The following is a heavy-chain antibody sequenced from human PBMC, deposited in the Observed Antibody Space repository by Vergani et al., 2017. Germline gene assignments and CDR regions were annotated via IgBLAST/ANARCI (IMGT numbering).Heavy chain of an antibody. CDR1: GFTVSSNY. V-gene: IGHV3-66*02. Sequence: EVQLVESGGGLVQPGGSLRLSCAASGFTVSSNYMSWVRQAPGKGLEWVSVIYSGGSTYYADSVKGRFTISRDNSKNTLYLQMNSLRAEDTAVYYCARDCLDGGYSYGYGYYYYGMDVWGQGTTVTVSS. CDR3: ARDCLDGGYSYGYGYYYYGMDV. J-gene: IGHJ6*02. CDR2: IYSGGST. D-gene: IGHD5-18*01.